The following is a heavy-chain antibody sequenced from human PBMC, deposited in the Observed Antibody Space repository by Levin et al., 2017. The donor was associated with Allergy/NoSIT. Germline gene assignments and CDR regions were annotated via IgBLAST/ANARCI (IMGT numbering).Heavy chain of an antibody. D-gene: IGHD3-3*01. V-gene: IGHV3-7*01. CDR1: GFTFTSYW. CDR3: VSGYYRAAGPFDY. CDR2: IKKDGSET. Sequence: GGSLRLSCAASGFTFTSYWMNWVRQAPGKGLEWVANIKKDGSETFYADAVNGRTTTSRDNAKESLFMELASLTAEDTAIYYGVSGYYRAAGPFDYWGQGTLVSVSS. J-gene: IGHJ4*02.